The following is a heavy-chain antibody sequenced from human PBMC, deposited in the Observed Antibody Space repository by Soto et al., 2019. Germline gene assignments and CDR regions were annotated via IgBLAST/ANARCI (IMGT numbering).Heavy chain of an antibody. CDR1: GGSISNNY. V-gene: IGHV4-4*02. CDR3: TRALLKSLDY. Sequence: PSETLSLTCTFSGGSISNNYWSLVRQPPGKGLEWIGEIHYSGTTNYNPSLKSRVTISLDKSKNQFSLNLNSVTAADTAMYYCTRALLKSLDYWGQGTLVTVSS. D-gene: IGHD3-9*01. CDR2: IHYSGTT. J-gene: IGHJ4*02.